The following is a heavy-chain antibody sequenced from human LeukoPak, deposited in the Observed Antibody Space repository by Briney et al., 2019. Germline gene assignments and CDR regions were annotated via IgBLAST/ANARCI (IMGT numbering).Heavy chain of an antibody. CDR2: ISGSGIST. CDR3: AKGQATGIVIMVNDY. V-gene: IGHV3-23*01. CDR1: GFTFSSYA. Sequence: PGGSLRLSCAASGFTFSSYAMSWVRQAPGKGLEWVSAISGSGISTDYADSVKGRFTISRDNSRSTLYLQMNSLRAEDTAVYYCAKGQATGIVIMVNDYWGQGTLVTVSS. J-gene: IGHJ4*02. D-gene: IGHD2-8*01.